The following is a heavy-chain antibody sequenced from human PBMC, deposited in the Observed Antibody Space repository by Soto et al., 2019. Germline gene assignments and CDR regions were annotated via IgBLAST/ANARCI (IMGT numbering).Heavy chain of an antibody. CDR1: GYTFTSYA. Sequence: GASVKVSCKASGYTFTSYAMHWVRQAPGQRLEWMGWINAGNGNTKYSQRFQGRVTITRDTSASTAYMELSSLRSEDTAVYYCARDRNLRGPLSGSYYNYYYYYGMDVWGQGTTVTVSS. CDR2: INAGNGNT. CDR3: ARDRNLRGPLSGSYYNYYYYYGMDV. J-gene: IGHJ6*02. V-gene: IGHV1-3*01. D-gene: IGHD1-26*01.